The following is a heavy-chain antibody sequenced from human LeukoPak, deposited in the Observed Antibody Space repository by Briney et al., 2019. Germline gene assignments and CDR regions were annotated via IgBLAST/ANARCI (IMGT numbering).Heavy chain of an antibody. CDR2: INHSGSI. V-gene: IGHV4-34*01. CDR3: ARGQVGPYVYYYYYGMDV. CDR1: GGGGSFSGYY. Sequence: SETLSLTCAVYGGGGSFSGYYWSWIRQPPGQGLEWIGEINHSGSINYNPSLKSRVTISIDMSKNQFSLRLRSVAAADTAVYYCARGQVGPYVYYYYYGMDVWGQGTTVTV. D-gene: IGHD3-16*01. J-gene: IGHJ6*02.